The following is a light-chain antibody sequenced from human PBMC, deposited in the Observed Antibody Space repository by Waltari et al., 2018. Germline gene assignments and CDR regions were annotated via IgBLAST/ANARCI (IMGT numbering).Light chain of an antibody. V-gene: IGKV3-20*01. CDR3: QQHATSPYT. CDR2: GAS. J-gene: IGKJ2*01. CDR1: QSVNNNY. Sequence: CRASQSVNNNYLAWYQQKPGQAPRLLIYGASSRTTGIPDRISGSGSGTDFTLTLSSLEPEDFAVYYCQQHATSPYTFGQGTKVEIK.